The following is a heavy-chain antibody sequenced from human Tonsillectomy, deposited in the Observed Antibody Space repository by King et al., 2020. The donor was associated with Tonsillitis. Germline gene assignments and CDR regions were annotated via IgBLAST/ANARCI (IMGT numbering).Heavy chain of an antibody. Sequence: VQLQESGPGLVKPSETLSLTCTVSGGSSSSDYWSWIRQPAGKGLEWIGRIVTSGGTNYNPSLKSRVTMSVDTSKNQFSLKLSSVTAADTAVYYCARVAEYSGSSFDYWGQGTLVTVSS. CDR3: ARVAEYSGSSFDY. J-gene: IGHJ4*02. V-gene: IGHV4-4*07. CDR1: GGSSSSDY. CDR2: IVTSGGT. D-gene: IGHD1-26*01.